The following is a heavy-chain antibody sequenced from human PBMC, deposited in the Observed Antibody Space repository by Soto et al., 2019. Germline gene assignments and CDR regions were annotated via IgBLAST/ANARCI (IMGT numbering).Heavy chain of an antibody. CDR1: GYTFTSYA. CDR3: ARDCRTYSSGWFGY. V-gene: IGHV1-3*01. J-gene: IGHJ4*02. D-gene: IGHD6-19*01. CDR2: INAGNGNT. Sequence: ASVKVSCKASGYTFTSYAMHWVRQAPGQRLEWMGWINAGNGNTEYSQKFQGRVTITRDTSASTAYMELSSLRSEDTAVYYCARDCRTYSSGWFGYWGQGTLVTVSS.